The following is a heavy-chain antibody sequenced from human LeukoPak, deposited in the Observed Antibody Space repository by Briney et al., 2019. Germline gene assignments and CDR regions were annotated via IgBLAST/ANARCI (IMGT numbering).Heavy chain of an antibody. CDR3: ARGCSDGICYTNAFDF. CDR1: GGSIRSHS. V-gene: IGHV4-59*11. J-gene: IGHJ3*01. Sequence: PSETLSLTCTVSGGSIRSHSWSWIWQSPGKGLECIGYVYYSGSTNYNPSLKSRVTMSLDTSQNEFSLKLSSVTAADTAVYYCARGCSDGICYTNAFDFWGQGTLVIVSS. D-gene: IGHD2-8*01. CDR2: VYYSGST.